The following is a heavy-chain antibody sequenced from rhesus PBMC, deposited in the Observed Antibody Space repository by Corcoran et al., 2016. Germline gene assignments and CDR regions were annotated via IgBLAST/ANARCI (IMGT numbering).Heavy chain of an antibody. CDR3: VRADHADY. D-gene: IGHD2-39*01. J-gene: IGHJ4*01. CDR1: GYSISRGYG. V-gene: IGHV4-122*02. CDR2: ISYKGSP. Sequence: QVQLQESGPGLVKPSETLSLTCAVSGYSISRGYGWSWIRQPPGQGLEWIGYISYKGSPSYTPSFESRVTISIDTSQTQFSLKLSSVTAADTAVYYCVRADHADYWGQGVLVTVSS.